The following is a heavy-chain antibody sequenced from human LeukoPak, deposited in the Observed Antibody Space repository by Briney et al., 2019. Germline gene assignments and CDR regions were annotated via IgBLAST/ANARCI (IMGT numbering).Heavy chain of an antibody. CDR2: ISSNGDST. Sequence: GGSLRPSCAASGFTFSSYAIHWVRQAPGKGLEYVSVISSNGDSTYYANSVKGRFTISRDNSKNTLYLQMGSLRAEDMAVYYCARDHRTYGMDVWGQGTTVTVSS. V-gene: IGHV3-64*01. CDR3: ARDHRTYGMDV. CDR1: GFTFSSYA. J-gene: IGHJ6*02. D-gene: IGHD3-16*02.